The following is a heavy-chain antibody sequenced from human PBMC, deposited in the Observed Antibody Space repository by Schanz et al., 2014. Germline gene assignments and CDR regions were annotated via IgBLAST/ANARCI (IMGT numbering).Heavy chain of an antibody. Sequence: VQLLDSGGGLVQPGGSLRLSCAASGFTFSTYAMSWVRQAPGKGLEWVAVISYDGSNKYYADSVKGRFTISRDNSKNTLYLQMNSLRTEDTAVYYCARANYRRKINFAYWRQGALXTVSS. CDR3: ARANYRRKINFAY. D-gene: IGHD3-10*01. J-gene: IGHJ4*02. CDR1: GFTFSTYA. V-gene: IGHV3-30-3*01. CDR2: ISYDGSNK.